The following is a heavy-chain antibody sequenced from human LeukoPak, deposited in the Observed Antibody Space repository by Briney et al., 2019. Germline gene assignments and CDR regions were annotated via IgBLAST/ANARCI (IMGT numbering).Heavy chain of an antibody. CDR3: ARIDSGYYLGWIGY. J-gene: IGHJ4*02. Sequence: GGSLRLSCAASGFTFSDYYMSWIRQAPGKGLECVSYISSSGSTIYYADSVKARFTISRDNAKNSLYLQMNSLRAENTAGYYCARIDSGYYLGWIGYWGQGTLVTVSS. CDR2: ISSSGSTI. V-gene: IGHV3-11*01. CDR1: GFTFSDYY. D-gene: IGHD3-22*01.